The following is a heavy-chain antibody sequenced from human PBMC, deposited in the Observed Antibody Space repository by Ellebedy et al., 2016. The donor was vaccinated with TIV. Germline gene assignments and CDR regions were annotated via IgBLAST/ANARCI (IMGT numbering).Heavy chain of an antibody. D-gene: IGHD2-21*02. CDR1: GFTFSTYA. V-gene: IGHV3-23*02. CDR2: ISGSGGAT. CDR3: AKDGFPYCDGDCYHHFAS. Sequence: GESLKISCAASGFTFSTYAMNWVRQAPGKGLEWVSGISGSGGATHYGDFVKGRFTISRDNSKNALYLQMNSLRAEDTAVYFCAKDGFPYCDGDCYHHFASWGQGTLVTVSS. J-gene: IGHJ4*02.